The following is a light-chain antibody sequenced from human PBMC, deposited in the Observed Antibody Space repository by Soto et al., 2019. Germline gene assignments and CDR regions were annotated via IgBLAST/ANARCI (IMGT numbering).Light chain of an antibody. J-gene: IGKJ1*01. CDR1: QSVSSSY. CDR3: QQYGSSPRT. CDR2: GAS. V-gene: IGKV3-20*01. Sequence: EIVLTQSPGTLSLSPGERATLSCRASQSVSSSYLAWYQQKPGQAPRLLIYGASSRATGIPDRFSGSGSVTDLTLTISRLEPEDFAVYYCQQYGSSPRTFGQGTKVEIK.